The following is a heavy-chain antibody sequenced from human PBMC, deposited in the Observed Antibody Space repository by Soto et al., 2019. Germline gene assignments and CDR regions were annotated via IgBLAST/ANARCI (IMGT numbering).Heavy chain of an antibody. V-gene: IGHV1-69*01. CDR2: IIPIFGTA. Sequence: KVSCKASGGTFSSYAISWVRQAPGQGLEWMGGIIPIFGTANYAQKFQGRVTITADESTSTAYMELSSLRSEDTAVYYCASRVRGEAYYYYGMDVWGQGTTVTVSS. D-gene: IGHD3-10*02. J-gene: IGHJ6*02. CDR1: GGTFSSYA. CDR3: ASRVRGEAYYYYGMDV.